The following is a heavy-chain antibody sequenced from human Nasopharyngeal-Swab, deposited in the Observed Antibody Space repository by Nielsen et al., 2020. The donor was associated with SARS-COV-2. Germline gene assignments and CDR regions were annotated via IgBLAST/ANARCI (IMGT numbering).Heavy chain of an antibody. CDR1: GFTFSRYS. D-gene: IGHD5-18*01. J-gene: IGHJ6*03. Sequence: GESLNISCAASGFTFSRYSMNWVRQAPVTGLEWVSSISSRSSYIYYADSVKGRFTISRDNAKNSLYLQMNSLRAEDTAVYYCARDWDTAMVTNYYYYMDVWGKGTTVTVSS. V-gene: IGHV3-21*01. CDR2: ISSRSSYI. CDR3: ARDWDTAMVTNYYYYMDV.